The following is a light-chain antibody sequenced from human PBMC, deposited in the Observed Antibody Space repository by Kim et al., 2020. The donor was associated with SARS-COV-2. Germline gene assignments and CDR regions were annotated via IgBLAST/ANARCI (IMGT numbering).Light chain of an antibody. CDR2: GKN. V-gene: IGLV3-19*01. J-gene: IGLJ2*01. Sequence: VAWGQKVSITCKGDSLRSYYATGYQQKQGQAPILVIYGKNNRPSGIPDRFSGSSSGNTASLTITGTQAGDEADYYCNSRDSNDNVVFGGGTKLTVL. CDR3: NSRDSNDNVV. CDR1: SLRSYY.